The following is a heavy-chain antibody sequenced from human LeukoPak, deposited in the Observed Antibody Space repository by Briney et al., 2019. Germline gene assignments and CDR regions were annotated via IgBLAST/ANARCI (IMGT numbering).Heavy chain of an antibody. Sequence: PSETLSLTCTVSGGSISSSSYYWGWIRQPPGKGLEWIGSIYYSGSTYYNPSLKSRVTISVDTSKNQFSLKLSSVTAADTAVYYCARDLRGGYSSPRGSEVFGIWGQGTMVTVSS. CDR3: ARDLRGGYSSPRGSEVFGI. D-gene: IGHD6-13*01. J-gene: IGHJ3*02. CDR2: IYYSGST. CDR1: GGSISSSSYY. V-gene: IGHV4-39*07.